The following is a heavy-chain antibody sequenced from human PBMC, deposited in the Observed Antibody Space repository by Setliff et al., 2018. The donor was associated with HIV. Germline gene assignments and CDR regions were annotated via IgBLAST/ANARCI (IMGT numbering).Heavy chain of an antibody. CDR1: GGTFSSYA. Sequence: SCKASGGTFSSYAISWVRQAPGQGLEWMGGIIPIFGTTNYALKFQGRVTITADESTGTAYMELSSLRSEDTAVYYCARDGLLVAGIRFDYWGQGTLVTVSS. CDR3: ARDGLLVAGIRFDY. CDR2: IIPIFGTT. D-gene: IGHD6-19*01. J-gene: IGHJ4*02. V-gene: IGHV1-69*01.